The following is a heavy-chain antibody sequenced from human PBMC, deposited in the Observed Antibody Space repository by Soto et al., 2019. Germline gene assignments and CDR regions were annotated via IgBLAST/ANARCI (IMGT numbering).Heavy chain of an antibody. Sequence: ASVKVSCKASGYTFTIYGISWVRQAPGQGLEWMGWISAYNGNTNYAQKLQGRVTMTTDTSTRTAYMELRSLRSDNTAVYYCARDLSVVAATLYYYYGMDVWGQGTSVTVSS. V-gene: IGHV1-18*01. D-gene: IGHD2-15*01. CDR2: ISAYNGNT. CDR1: GYTFTIYG. J-gene: IGHJ6*02. CDR3: ARDLSVVAATLYYYYGMDV.